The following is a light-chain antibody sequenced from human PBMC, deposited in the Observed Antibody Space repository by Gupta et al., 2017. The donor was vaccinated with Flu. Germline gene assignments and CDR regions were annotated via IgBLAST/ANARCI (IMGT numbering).Light chain of an antibody. V-gene: IGKV3-11*01. CDR3: QQRTNWHPLA. Sequence: ERATLSCRARQSISGFVAWYQQRPGQTPRLLIFDTYNRATRIPARFSGSGSGTDFTRTIRNLEPEDFAVYYCQQRTNWHPLAFGGGTKVEI. J-gene: IGKJ4*01. CDR1: QSISGF. CDR2: DTY.